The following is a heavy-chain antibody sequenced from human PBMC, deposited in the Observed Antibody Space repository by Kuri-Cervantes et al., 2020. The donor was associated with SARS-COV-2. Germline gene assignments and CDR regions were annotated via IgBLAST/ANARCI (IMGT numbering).Heavy chain of an antibody. J-gene: IGHJ6*03. V-gene: IGHV3-11*04. D-gene: IGHD3-3*01. CDR3: ARGFRNYDFWSGYRPNYYYYYMDV. Sequence: GGSLRLSCAASGFTFSDYYMSWIRQAPGKGLEWVSYISSSGSTIYYADSVKGRFTISRDNAKNSLYPQMNSLRAEDTAVYYCARGFRNYDFWSGYRPNYYYYYMDVWGKGTTVTVSS. CDR2: ISSSGSTI. CDR1: GFTFSDYY.